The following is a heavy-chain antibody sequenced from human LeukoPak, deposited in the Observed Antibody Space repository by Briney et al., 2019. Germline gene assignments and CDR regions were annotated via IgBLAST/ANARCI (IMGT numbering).Heavy chain of an antibody. V-gene: IGHV4-4*07. D-gene: IGHD3-22*01. CDR3: ARGYSSGYYLYAFDI. Sequence: SETLSLTCTVSGGSISSYYWSWIRQPAGKGLEWIGRIYTSGSTNYNPSLKSRVTISVDTSKNQFSLKLSSVTAADTAVYYCARGYSSGYYLYAFDIWGQGTMVTVSS. J-gene: IGHJ3*02. CDR2: IYTSGST. CDR1: GGSISSYY.